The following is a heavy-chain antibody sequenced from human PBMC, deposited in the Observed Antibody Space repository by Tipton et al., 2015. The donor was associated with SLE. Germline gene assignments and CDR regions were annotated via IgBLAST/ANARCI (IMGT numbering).Heavy chain of an antibody. CDR1: GGSISSSSYY. J-gene: IGHJ4*02. Sequence: TLSLTCTVSGGSISSSSYYWGWIRQPPGKGLEWIGEINHSGSTNYNPSLKSRVTISVDTSKNQFSLKPSSVTAADTAVYYCARGQEGSGCLDYWGQGTLVTVSS. V-gene: IGHV4-39*07. D-gene: IGHD1-26*01. CDR3: ARGQEGSGCLDY. CDR2: INHSGST.